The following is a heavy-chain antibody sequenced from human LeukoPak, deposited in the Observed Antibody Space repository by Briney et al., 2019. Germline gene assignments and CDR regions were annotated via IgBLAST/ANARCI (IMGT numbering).Heavy chain of an antibody. CDR3: ARAWSSSKYFDY. V-gene: IGHV4-61*02. CDR2: IYTSGST. J-gene: IGHJ4*02. CDR1: GGSISSGSYY. Sequence: SETLSLTCTVSGGSISSGSYYWSWIRQPAGKGLEWIGRIYTSGSTNYNPSLKSRVTISVDTSKNQFSLKLSSVTAADTAVYYCARAWSSSKYFDYWGQGTLVTVSS. D-gene: IGHD6-13*01.